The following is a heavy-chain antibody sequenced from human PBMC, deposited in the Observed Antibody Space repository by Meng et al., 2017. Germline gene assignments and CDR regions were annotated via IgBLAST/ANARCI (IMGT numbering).Heavy chain of an antibody. D-gene: IGHD3-10*01. V-gene: IGHV3-74*01. CDR2: INSDGNLI. J-gene: IGHJ6*02. CDR1: GFTFRNYW. CDR3: ARVKMVRGFYYGMDV. Sequence: GESLKISCAASGFTFRNYWMHWVRQAPGKGLVWVSRINSDGNLISYADSVKGRFTISRDNAKNTLYLQMNSLRAEDTAVYYCARVKMVRGFYYGMDVWGQGTKVTVSS.